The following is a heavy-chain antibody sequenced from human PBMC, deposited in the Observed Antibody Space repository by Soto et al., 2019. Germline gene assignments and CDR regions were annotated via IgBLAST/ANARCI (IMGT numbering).Heavy chain of an antibody. CDR1: GYSFTSYW. J-gene: IGHJ6*02. V-gene: IGHV5-51*01. Sequence: GESLKISCKGSGYSFTSYWIGWVRQMPGKGLEWMGIIYPGDSDTRYSPSFQGQVTISADKSISTAYLQWSSLKASDTAMYYCARLIGAAAAGRDYYYYGMDVWGQGTTVTVSS. CDR3: ARLIGAAAAGRDYYYYGMDV. CDR2: IYPGDSDT. D-gene: IGHD6-13*01.